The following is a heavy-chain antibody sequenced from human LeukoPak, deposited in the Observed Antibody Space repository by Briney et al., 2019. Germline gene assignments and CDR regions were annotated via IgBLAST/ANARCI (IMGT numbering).Heavy chain of an antibody. CDR3: ARAMYGQRGFFDY. V-gene: IGHV4-30-2*01. Sequence: SQTLSLTCAVSGGSISSGGYSWSWIRQPPGKGLEWIGYIYHSGSTYYNPSHKSRVTISVDRSKNQFSLKLSSVTAADTAVYYCARAMYGQRGFFDYWGQGTLVTVSS. CDR1: GGSISSGGYS. D-gene: IGHD2-8*01. CDR2: IYHSGST. J-gene: IGHJ4*02.